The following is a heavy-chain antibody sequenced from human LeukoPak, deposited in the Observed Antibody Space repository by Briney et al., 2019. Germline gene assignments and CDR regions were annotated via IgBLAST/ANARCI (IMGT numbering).Heavy chain of an antibody. CDR2: INPNSGGT. D-gene: IGHD3-10*01. J-gene: IGHJ4*02. V-gene: IGHV1-2*06. Sequence: GASVKVSCTASGYTFTGYYMHWVRQAPGQGLEWMGRINPNSGGTNYAQKFQGRVTMTRDTSISTAYMELSRLRSDDTAVYYCAREVVRGVIIKGFDYWGQGTLVTVSS. CDR3: AREVVRGVIIKGFDY. CDR1: GYTFTGYY.